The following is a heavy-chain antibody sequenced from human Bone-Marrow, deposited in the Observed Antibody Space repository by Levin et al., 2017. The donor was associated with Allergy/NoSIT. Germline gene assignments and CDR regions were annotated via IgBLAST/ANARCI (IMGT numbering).Heavy chain of an antibody. J-gene: IGHJ6*02. CDR1: GYTFTSYY. D-gene: IGHD2-15*01. CDR3: ASMAPGWPPRNGMDV. V-gene: IGHV1-46*01. Sequence: GASVKVSCKASGYTFTSYYMHWVRQAPGQGLEWMGIINPSGGSTSYAQKFQGRVTMTRDTSTSTVYMELSSLRSEDTAVYYCASMAPGWPPRNGMDVWGQGTTVTVSS. CDR2: INPSGGST.